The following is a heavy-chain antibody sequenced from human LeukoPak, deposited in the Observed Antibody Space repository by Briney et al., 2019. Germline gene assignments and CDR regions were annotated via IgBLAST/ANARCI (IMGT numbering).Heavy chain of an antibody. D-gene: IGHD6-13*01. CDR2: IGWNSGSI. CDR3: AKAASDGIAAAGSLLRAFDI. CDR1: GFTFDDYA. J-gene: IGHJ3*02. V-gene: IGHV3-9*01. Sequence: GGSLRLSCAASGFTFDDYAMHWVRQAPGKGLEWVSGIGWNSGSIGYADSVKGRFTISRDNAKNSLYLQMNSLRAEDTALYYCAKAASDGIAAAGSLLRAFDIWGQGTMVTVSS.